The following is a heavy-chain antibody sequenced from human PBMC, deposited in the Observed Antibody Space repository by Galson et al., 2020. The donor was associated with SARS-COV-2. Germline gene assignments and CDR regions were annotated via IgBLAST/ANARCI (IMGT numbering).Heavy chain of an antibody. V-gene: IGHV3-30-3*01. D-gene: IGHD6-19*01. CDR2: ISYDGSNK. CDR1: GFTFSSYA. Sequence: GGSLRLSCAASGFTFSSYAMHWVRQAPGKGLEWVAVISYDGSNKYYADSVKGRFTISRDNSKNTLYLQMNSLRAEDTAVYYCARDDRIAVAGTVGDYYYYYGMDVWGQGTTVTVS. J-gene: IGHJ6*02. CDR3: ARDDRIAVAGTVGDYYYYYGMDV.